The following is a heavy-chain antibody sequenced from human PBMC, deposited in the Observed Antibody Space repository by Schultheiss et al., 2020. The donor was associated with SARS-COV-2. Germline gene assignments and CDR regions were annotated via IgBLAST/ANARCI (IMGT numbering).Heavy chain of an antibody. CDR2: IYPSDSDT. V-gene: IGHV5-51*01. D-gene: IGHD2-2*01. Sequence: GESLKISCKGSGYTFTNSWITWVRQMPGKGLEWMGIIYPSDSDTRYSPSFQGQVTISADKSISTAYLQWSSLKASDTAMYYCARTGTSTYCSSTSCYFDYWGQGTLVTVSS. J-gene: IGHJ4*02. CDR3: ARTGTSTYCSSTSCYFDY. CDR1: GYTFTNSW.